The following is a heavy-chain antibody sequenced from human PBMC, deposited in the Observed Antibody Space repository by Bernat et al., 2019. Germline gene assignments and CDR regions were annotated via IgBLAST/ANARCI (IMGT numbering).Heavy chain of an antibody. Sequence: QGELVQSGTEMKKLGASVRVSCKAPGFIFTGNGFAWVRQAPGQGLEWMGRVSAYNGDTQYAQKFQGRVLMTTDSSTTTAYMELKNLRSDDTAVYFCATTSVSLYWYFDLWGRGTLVTVSS. CDR1: GFIFTGNG. V-gene: IGHV1-18*01. CDR2: VSAYNGDT. CDR3: ATTSVSLYWYFDL. J-gene: IGHJ2*01.